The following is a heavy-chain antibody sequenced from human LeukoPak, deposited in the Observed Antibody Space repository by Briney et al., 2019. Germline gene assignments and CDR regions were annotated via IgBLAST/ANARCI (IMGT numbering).Heavy chain of an antibody. V-gene: IGHV3-23*01. J-gene: IGHJ6*03. CDR3: ARSNDVRSGPLRNYYFYMDV. Sequence: GGSLRLSCAASGFTFSSFAMSWVRQAPGKGLEWVSVINASGGSTHYADSVKGRFTISRDNSRNTLYLQMNSLRPEDTAIYYCARSNDVRSGPLRNYYFYMDVWGKGTTVTVSS. CDR2: INASGGST. CDR1: GFTFSSFA. D-gene: IGHD3-3*01.